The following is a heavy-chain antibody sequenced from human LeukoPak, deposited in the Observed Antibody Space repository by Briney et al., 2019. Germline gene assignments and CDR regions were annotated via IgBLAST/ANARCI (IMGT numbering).Heavy chain of an antibody. D-gene: IGHD2-15*01. CDR1: GFSLSTYW. CDR3: AAGWVCSGGSCYYYFDY. J-gene: IGHJ4*02. CDR2: IKQDGSEK. Sequence: GGSLRLSCAASGFSLSTYWMSWVRQAPGKGPEWVANIKQDGSEKNYVDSVKGRFTISRDNARNSLYLQMNSLRAEDTAVYYCAAGWVCSGGSCYYYFDYWGQGTLVTVSS. V-gene: IGHV3-7*05.